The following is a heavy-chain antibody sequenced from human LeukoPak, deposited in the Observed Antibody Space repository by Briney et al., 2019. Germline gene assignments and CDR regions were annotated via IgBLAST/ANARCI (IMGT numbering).Heavy chain of an antibody. CDR2: IYYSGST. Sequence: PSETLSLTCIVSGGSISSGDYYWSWIRQPPGTGLEWIGYIYYSGSTYYNPSLKSRVTISVDTSKNQFSLKLSSVTAADTAVYYCARARPGISHLDYWGQGTLVTVSS. CDR1: GGSISSGDYY. D-gene: IGHD1-1*01. V-gene: IGHV4-30-4*01. CDR3: ARARPGISHLDY. J-gene: IGHJ4*02.